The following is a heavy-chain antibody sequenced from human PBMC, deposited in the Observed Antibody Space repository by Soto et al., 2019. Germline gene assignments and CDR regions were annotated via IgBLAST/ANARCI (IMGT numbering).Heavy chain of an antibody. D-gene: IGHD6-19*01. V-gene: IGHV3-30*18. J-gene: IGHJ6*02. CDR1: GFTFSSYC. CDR2: ISYDGSNK. Sequence: SLRLSCAASGFTFSSYCMHWVRQAPGKGLEWVAVISYDGSNKYYADSVKGRFTISRDNSKSTLYLQMNSLRAEDTAVYYCAKFNSGWYYYYYGMDVWGQGTTVTVSS. CDR3: AKFNSGWYYYYYGMDV.